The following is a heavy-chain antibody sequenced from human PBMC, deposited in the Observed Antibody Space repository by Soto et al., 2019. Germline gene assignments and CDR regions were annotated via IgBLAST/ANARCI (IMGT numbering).Heavy chain of an antibody. CDR2: ISSSNTYI. J-gene: IGHJ3*02. CDR3: ARDRCSGGSCYRTYAFDI. V-gene: IGHV3-21*01. CDR1: GFNFSTYT. Sequence: EVQLVESGGGLVKPGGSLRLSCAASGFNFSTYTMNWVRQAPGKGLDWVSSISSSNTYIYYADSVKGRFTISRDNAKNSLYLQMNSLRAEDTAVYYCARDRCSGGSCYRTYAFDIWGQGTMVTVSS. D-gene: IGHD2-15*01.